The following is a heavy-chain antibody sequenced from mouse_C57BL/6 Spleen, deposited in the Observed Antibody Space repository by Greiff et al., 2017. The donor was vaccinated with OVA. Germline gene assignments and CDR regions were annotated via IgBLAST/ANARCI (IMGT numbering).Heavy chain of an antibody. CDR1: GYTFTSYW. CDR2: IDPSDSYT. CDR3: ASPLG. Sequence: QVQLQQPGAELVRPGTSVKLSCKASGYTFTSYWMHWVKQRPGQGLEWIGVIDPSDSYTNYNQKFKGKATLTVDTSSSTAYMQLSSLTSEDSAVYYCASPLGWGQGTLVTVSA. V-gene: IGHV1-59*01. J-gene: IGHJ3*01.